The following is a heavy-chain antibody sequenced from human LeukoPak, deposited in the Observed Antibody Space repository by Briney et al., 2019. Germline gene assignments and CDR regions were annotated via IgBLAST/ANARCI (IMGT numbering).Heavy chain of an antibody. CDR2: IYSGGST. CDR3: ARDTSSWHRADY. D-gene: IGHD2-2*01. Sequence: GGSLRLSCAASGFTVSSDYMSWVRQAPGKALEWVSIIYSGGSTYYADSVKGRFTISRDNSKNTIYLQMNSLRSEDTAVYYCARDTSSWHRADYWGQGTLVTVSS. V-gene: IGHV3-53*01. J-gene: IGHJ4*02. CDR1: GFTVSSDY.